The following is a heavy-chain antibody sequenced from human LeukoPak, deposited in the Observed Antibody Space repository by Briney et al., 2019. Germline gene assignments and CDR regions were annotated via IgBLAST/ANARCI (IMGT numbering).Heavy chain of an antibody. V-gene: IGHV3-74*01. D-gene: IGHD1-1*01. CDR1: GFNFRNYW. CDR2: INSDGSST. CDR3: AADEAATGRLDY. Sequence: GGSLRLSCAASGFNFRNYWMHWVRQAPGKGLVWVSRINSDGSSTSYADSVKGRFTISRDNAENTLYLQINSLRAEDTAVYYCAADEAATGRLDYWGQGTLVTDSS. J-gene: IGHJ4*02.